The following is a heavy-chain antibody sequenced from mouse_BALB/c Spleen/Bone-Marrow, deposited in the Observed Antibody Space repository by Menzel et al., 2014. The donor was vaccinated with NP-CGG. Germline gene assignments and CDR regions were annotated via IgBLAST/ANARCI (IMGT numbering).Heavy chain of an antibody. CDR3: VRSPGEVNC. CDR1: GFNIKDSY. V-gene: IGHV14-3*02. Sequence: EVQVVESGAELVKPGASVKLSCTASGFNIKDSYMHWVKQRPEQGLEWIGRIAPANGNTEYDPKFQDKATITADTSSNTAYLQFSSLTSEDTAVYYCVRSPGEVNCWGQGTLVTVSA. J-gene: IGHJ3*01. D-gene: IGHD1-3*01. CDR2: IAPANGNT.